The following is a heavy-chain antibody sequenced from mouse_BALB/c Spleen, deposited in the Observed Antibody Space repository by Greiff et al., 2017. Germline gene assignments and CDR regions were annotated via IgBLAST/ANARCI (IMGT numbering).Heavy chain of an antibody. CDR1: GYSITSGYF. CDR3: ADGYWNAMDY. J-gene: IGHJ4*01. D-gene: IGHD1-2*01. Sequence: EVQLQESGPGLVKPSQSLTLTCSVTGYSITSGYFWYWNRQFPGNKLEWMGYISYDGSNNYNPSLKNRISSTRDTSKNPFFLKLNSVTTEDSATYCCADGYWNAMDYWGQGTSVTVSS. CDR2: ISYDGSN. V-gene: IGHV3-6*02.